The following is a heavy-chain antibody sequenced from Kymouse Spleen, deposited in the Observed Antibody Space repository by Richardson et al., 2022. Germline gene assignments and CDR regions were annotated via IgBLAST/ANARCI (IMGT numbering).Heavy chain of an antibody. V-gene: IGHV6-1*01. CDR2: TYYRSKWYN. Sequence: QVQLQQSGPGLVKPSQTLSLTCAISGDSVSSNSAAWNWIRQSPSRGLEWLGRTYYRSKWYNDYAVSVKSRITINPDTSKNQFSLQLNSVTPEDTAVYYCARADGSGSYYNVNYYYYYGMDVWGQGTTVTVSS. J-gene: IGHJ6*02. D-gene: IGHD3-10*01. CDR3: ARADGSGSYYNVNYYYYYGMDV. CDR1: GDSVSSNSAA.